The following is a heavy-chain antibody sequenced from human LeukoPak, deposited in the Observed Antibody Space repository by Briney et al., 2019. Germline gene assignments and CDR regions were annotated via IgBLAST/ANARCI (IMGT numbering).Heavy chain of an antibody. CDR2: IFYSGST. CDR1: GGSISTYY. Sequence: SETLSLTCTVSGGSISTYYWSWIRQPPGKGLEWIGYIFYSGSTNYNPSLKSRVTISVDTSKNQFSLKLSSVTAADTAVYYCARGPGYYDSSGLAPWGQGTLVTVSS. J-gene: IGHJ5*02. D-gene: IGHD3-22*01. V-gene: IGHV4-59*12. CDR3: ARGPGYYDSSGLAP.